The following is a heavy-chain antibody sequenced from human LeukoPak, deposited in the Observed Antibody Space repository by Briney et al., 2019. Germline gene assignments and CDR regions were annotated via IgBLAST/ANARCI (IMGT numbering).Heavy chain of an antibody. CDR2: IYDIAST. CDR3: ARGLTADS. V-gene: IGHV4-59*01. CDR1: GGSISSYY. J-gene: IGHJ4*02. Sequence: SSETLSPTCTVSGGSISSYYWSWIRQPPGKGLEWIGYIYDIASTNYNPSLKSRVTISVDTSKNQFSLKLSSVTAADTAVYYCARGLTADSWGQGTLVTVSS. D-gene: IGHD5-18*01.